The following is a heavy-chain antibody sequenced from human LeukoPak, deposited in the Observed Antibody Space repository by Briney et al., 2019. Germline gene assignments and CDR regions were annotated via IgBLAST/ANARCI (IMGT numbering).Heavy chain of an antibody. V-gene: IGHV4-59*01. D-gene: IGHD5-24*01. Sequence: PSETLSLTCSVSGASITDYYWSWIRQPPGKGLEWIGYIYYSGSPNYSPSLKSRVTLSLHTSQNQFSLKLTSVTAADTAVYYCAYGGDAYKTGYWGQGTLVTVSS. CDR3: AYGGDAYKTGY. CDR2: IYYSGSP. J-gene: IGHJ4*02. CDR1: GASITDYY.